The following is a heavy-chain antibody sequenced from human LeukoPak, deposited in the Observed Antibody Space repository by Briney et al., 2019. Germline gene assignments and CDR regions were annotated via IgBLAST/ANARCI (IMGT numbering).Heavy chain of an antibody. CDR3: ARVRYYYDSSGYYSKLYYFDY. D-gene: IGHD3-22*01. CDR2: IYYSGST. J-gene: IGHJ4*02. CDR1: GGSISSGGYY. V-gene: IGHV4-31*03. Sequence: SQTLSLACTVSGGSISSGGYYWSWIRQHPGKGLEWIGYIYYSGSTYYNPSLKSRVTISVDTSKNQFSLTLSSVTAADTAVYYCARVRYYYDSSGYYSKLYYFDYWGQGTLVTVSS.